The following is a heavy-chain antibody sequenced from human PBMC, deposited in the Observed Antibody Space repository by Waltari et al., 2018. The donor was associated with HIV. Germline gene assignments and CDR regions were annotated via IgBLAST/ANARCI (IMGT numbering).Heavy chain of an antibody. Sequence: QVQLQESGPGLVKPSETLSLTCTVSGGSVSSGSYYWSWIRQPPGKGLEWIGYIYYSGSTNYNPSLKSRVTISVDTSKNQFSLKLSSVTAADTAVYYCAGRYSSRLGELSFYEKHWGQGTLVTVSS. CDR2: IYYSGST. D-gene: IGHD3-16*02. CDR1: GGSVSSGSYY. CDR3: AGRYSSRLGELSFYEKH. J-gene: IGHJ1*01. V-gene: IGHV4-61*01.